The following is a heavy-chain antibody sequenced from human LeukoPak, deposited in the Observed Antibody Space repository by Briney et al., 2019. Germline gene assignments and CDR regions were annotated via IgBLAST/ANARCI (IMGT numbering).Heavy chain of an antibody. J-gene: IGHJ4*02. CDR2: IYSGGST. Sequence: PGGSLRLSCAASGFTVSSNYMSWVRQAPGKGLEWVSVIYSGGSTYYADSVKGRFTISRDNSKNTLYLQMNSLRAEDTAVYYCARDPGYCSGGSCYPTYYFDYWGRGTLVTVSS. V-gene: IGHV3-53*01. CDR3: ARDPGYCSGGSCYPTYYFDY. CDR1: GFTVSSNY. D-gene: IGHD2-15*01.